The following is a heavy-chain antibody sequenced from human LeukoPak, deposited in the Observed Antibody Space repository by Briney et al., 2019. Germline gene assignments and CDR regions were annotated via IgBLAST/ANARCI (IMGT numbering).Heavy chain of an antibody. J-gene: IGHJ4*02. Sequence: PSGTLSLTCAVSGGSISSSNWWSWVRQPPGKGLEWIGEIYHSGSTNYNPSLKCRVTISVDASKNQFSLKLSSVTAADTAVYYCARDRDYYPYYFDYWGQGTLVTVSS. V-gene: IGHV4-4*02. CDR2: IYHSGST. CDR1: GGSISSSNW. CDR3: ARDRDYYPYYFDY. D-gene: IGHD3-22*01.